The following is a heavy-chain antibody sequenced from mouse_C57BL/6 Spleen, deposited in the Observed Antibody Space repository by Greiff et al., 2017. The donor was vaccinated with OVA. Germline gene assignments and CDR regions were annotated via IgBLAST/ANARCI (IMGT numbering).Heavy chain of an antibody. D-gene: IGHD2-5*01. V-gene: IGHV5-4*01. CDR1: GFTFSSYA. J-gene: IGHJ2*01. CDR2: ISDGGSYT. Sequence: EVQGVESGGGLVKPGGSLKLSCAASGFTFSSYAMSWVRQTPEKRLEWVATISDGGSYTYYPDNVKGRFTISRDNAKNNLYLQMSHLKSEDTAMYYCARDSLAYYSKRFDYWGQGTTLTVSS. CDR3: ARDSLAYYSKRFDY.